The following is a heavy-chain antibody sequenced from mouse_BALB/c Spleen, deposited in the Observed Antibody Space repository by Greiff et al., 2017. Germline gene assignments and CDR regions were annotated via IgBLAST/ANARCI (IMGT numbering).Heavy chain of an antibody. J-gene: IGHJ2*01. V-gene: IGHV14-4*02. CDR1: GFNIKDYY. D-gene: IGHD2-3*01. Sequence: EVQLQQSGAELVRSGASVKLSCTASGFNIKDYYMHWVKQRPEQGLEWIGWIDPENGDTEYAPKFQGKATMTADTSSNTAYLQLSSLTSEDTAVYYCNAPYDGYGTWFAYWGQGTTLTVSS. CDR3: NAPYDGYGTWFAY. CDR2: IDPENGDT.